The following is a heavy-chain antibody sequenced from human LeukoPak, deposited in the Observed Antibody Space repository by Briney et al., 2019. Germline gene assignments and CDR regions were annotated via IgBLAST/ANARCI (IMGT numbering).Heavy chain of an antibody. CDR3: ATYPLGYCTNGVCPRGAFAI. V-gene: IGHV1-24*01. CDR1: GYTLTELS. D-gene: IGHD2-8*01. CDR2: FDPEEGET. Sequence: ASVKVSCKVSGYTLTELSMHWARQAPGKGRGWRGGFDPEEGETIYAQKFQGRVTMTEDTSTDTAYMEMSSLRSEDTGVYYCATYPLGYCTNGVCPRGAFAIWGQGTMVTVSS. J-gene: IGHJ3*02.